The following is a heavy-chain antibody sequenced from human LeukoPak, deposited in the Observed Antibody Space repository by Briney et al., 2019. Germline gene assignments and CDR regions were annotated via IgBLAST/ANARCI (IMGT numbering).Heavy chain of an antibody. Sequence: SETLSLTCTVSGGSISSSSYYWGWIRQPPGKGLEWIGSIYYSGSTYYNPSLKSRVTISVDTSKNQFSLKLSSVTAADTAVYYCARIAVASHGWIGYMDVWGKGTTVTVSS. V-gene: IGHV4-39*01. J-gene: IGHJ6*03. D-gene: IGHD6-19*01. CDR1: GGSISSSSYY. CDR2: IYYSGST. CDR3: ARIAVASHGWIGYMDV.